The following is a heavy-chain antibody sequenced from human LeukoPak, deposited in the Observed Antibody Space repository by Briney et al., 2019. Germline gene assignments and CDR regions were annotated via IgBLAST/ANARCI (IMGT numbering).Heavy chain of an antibody. V-gene: IGHV1-69*05. CDR3: ARDEAVGTGAGKQWLVIDY. CDR2: IIPIFGTA. D-gene: IGHD6-19*01. CDR1: GGTFSSYA. Sequence: SVKVSCKASGGTFSSYAISWVRQAPGQGLEWMGRIIPIFGTANYAQKFQGRVTITTDESTSTAYMGLSSLRSEDTAVYYCARDEAVGTGAGKQWLVIDYWGQGTLVTVSS. J-gene: IGHJ4*02.